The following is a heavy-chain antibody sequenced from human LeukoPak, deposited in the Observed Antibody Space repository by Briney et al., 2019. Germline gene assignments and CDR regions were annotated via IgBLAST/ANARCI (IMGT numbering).Heavy chain of an antibody. Sequence: PGGSLRLSCTASGFTFSGYWMSWVRQAPGKGLEWVANIQEDGSGKHYVNSVKGRFTISRDNAKSSLYLQINSLKAEDTAVYYCARDSLYSGSFSTFDFWGQGTLVTVSS. D-gene: IGHD1-26*01. J-gene: IGHJ4*02. CDR3: ARDSLYSGSFSTFDF. CDR2: IQEDGSGK. V-gene: IGHV3-7*01. CDR1: GFTFSGYW.